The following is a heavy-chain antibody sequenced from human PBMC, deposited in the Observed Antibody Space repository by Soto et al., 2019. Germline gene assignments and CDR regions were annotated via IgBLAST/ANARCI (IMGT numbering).Heavy chain of an antibody. CDR2: ISGSGGST. V-gene: IGHV3-23*01. CDR3: AKDTPQYPYGTNGVCYRWLFDY. CDR1: GFTFSSYA. D-gene: IGHD2-8*01. Sequence: PGGSLRLSCAASGFTFSSYAMSWVRQAPGKGLEWVSAISGSGGSTYYADSVKGRFTISRDNSKNTLYLQMNSLRAEDTAVYYCAKDTPQYPYGTNGVCYRWLFDYWGQGNLVTVS. J-gene: IGHJ4*02.